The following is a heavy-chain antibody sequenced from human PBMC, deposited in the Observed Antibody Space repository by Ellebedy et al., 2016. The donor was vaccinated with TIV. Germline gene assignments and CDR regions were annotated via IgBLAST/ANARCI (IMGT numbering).Heavy chain of an antibody. Sequence: MPSETLSLTCAVYDGSFSDYYWCWIRQSPGKGLEWIGEVHHSGSTIYSPSLRSRVTISVDTSKSQFSLNLNSVTAEDTAVYYCARDDHIVGYYYGLDVWGQGTTVTVSS. V-gene: IGHV4-34*01. J-gene: IGHJ6*02. D-gene: IGHD2-21*01. CDR2: VHHSGST. CDR1: DGSFSDYY. CDR3: ARDDHIVGYYYGLDV.